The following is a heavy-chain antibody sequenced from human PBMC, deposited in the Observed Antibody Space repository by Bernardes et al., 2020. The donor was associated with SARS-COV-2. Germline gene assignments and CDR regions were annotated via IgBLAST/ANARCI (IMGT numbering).Heavy chain of an antibody. Sequence: GGSLRLSCVTSGFTFSRYWMSWVRQAPGKGLEWVSSISSSSSNIYYADSVKGRFTISRDNAKNSLYLQMNSLRAEDTAVYYCAKDRSPTRHVGSLWSGYESPNYYCAMDVWGQGATVTVSS. CDR3: AKDRSPTRHVGSLWSGYESPNYYCAMDV. V-gene: IGHV3-21*01. CDR2: ISSSSSNI. D-gene: IGHD3-3*01. CDR1: GFTFSRYW. J-gene: IGHJ6*02.